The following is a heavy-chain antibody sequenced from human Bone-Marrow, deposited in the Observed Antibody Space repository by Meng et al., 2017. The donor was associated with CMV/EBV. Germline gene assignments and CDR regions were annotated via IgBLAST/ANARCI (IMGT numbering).Heavy chain of an antibody. J-gene: IGHJ4*02. D-gene: IGHD5/OR15-5a*01. Sequence: GESLKISCAASGFTFSSYAMSWVRQAPGKGLEWVSAISGSGGSTYYADSVKGRFTISRDNSKNTLYLQMNSLRAEDTAVYYCAKDSTRNRYYFDYWGQGTLVPSPQ. CDR2: ISGSGGST. CDR3: AKDSTRNRYYFDY. V-gene: IGHV3-23*01. CDR1: GFTFSSYA.